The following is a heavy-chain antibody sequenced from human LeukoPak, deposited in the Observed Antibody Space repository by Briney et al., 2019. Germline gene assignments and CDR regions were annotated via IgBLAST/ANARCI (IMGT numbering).Heavy chain of an antibody. CDR1: GYTFSS. CDR3: ARGTPYCSSASCYNY. CDR2: VNPNSGNT. Sequence: ASVKVSCKASGYTFSSIRWVRQTPGQGLEWMGWVNPNSGNTGYAQRFQGRVTMTRDTSISTAYMELSGLRSDDTAVYYCARGTPYCSSASCYNYWGQGTLVTVSS. D-gene: IGHD2-2*02. V-gene: IGHV1-8*01. J-gene: IGHJ4*02.